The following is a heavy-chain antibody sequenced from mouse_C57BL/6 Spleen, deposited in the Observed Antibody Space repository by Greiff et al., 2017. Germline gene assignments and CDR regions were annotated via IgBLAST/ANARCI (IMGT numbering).Heavy chain of an antibody. D-gene: IGHD2-4*01. CDR1: GYTFTSYW. CDR2: IDPSDSYT. J-gene: IGHJ2*01. Sequence: VQLQQPGAELVMPGASVKLSCKASGYTFTSYWMHWVKQRPGQGLEWIGEIDPSDSYTNYNQKFKGKSTLTVDKSSSTAYMQLSSLTSEDSAVYYCASRGDYDDYFDYWGQGTTLTVSS. V-gene: IGHV1-69*01. CDR3: ASRGDYDDYFDY.